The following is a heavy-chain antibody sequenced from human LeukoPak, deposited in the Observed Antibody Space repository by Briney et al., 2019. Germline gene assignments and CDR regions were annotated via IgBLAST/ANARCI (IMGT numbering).Heavy chain of an antibody. V-gene: IGHV3-7*01. J-gene: IGHJ2*01. Sequence: PGGSLRLSCAASGFTFSSYEMNWVRQAPGKGLEWVANIKQDGGEKYYLDSVKGRFTVSRDNSKNTLYLQMNSLRAEDTAVYYCARDGGEMATMFGYFDLWGRGTLVTVSS. CDR2: IKQDGGEK. D-gene: IGHD5-24*01. CDR3: ARDGGEMATMFGYFDL. CDR1: GFTFSSYE.